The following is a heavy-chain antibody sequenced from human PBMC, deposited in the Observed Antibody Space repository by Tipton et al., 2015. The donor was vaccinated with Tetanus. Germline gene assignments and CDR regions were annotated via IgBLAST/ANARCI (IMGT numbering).Heavy chain of an antibody. D-gene: IGHD3-10*01. Sequence: VQLVQSGAEVKKPGQSLKISCKVSGHNSRSYWISWVRQMPGKGPEWMGIIYPGDSDATYSPSFRGQVTISADKSISTAYLQWSSLKASDTAMYYCARHGSGDGGSGIWYWGQGTLVTVSS. V-gene: IGHV5-51*01. CDR3: ARHGSGDGGSGIWY. CDR2: IYPGDSDA. CDR1: GHNSRSYW. J-gene: IGHJ4*02.